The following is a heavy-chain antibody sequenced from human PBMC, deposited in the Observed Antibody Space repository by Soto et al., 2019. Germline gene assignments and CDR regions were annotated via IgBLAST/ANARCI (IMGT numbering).Heavy chain of an antibody. J-gene: IGHJ4*02. D-gene: IGHD4-4*01. CDR3: AHRRGADYKGCFHY. Sequence: QITLKESGPTLVKPTQTLTLTCTFSGFSLSTSGVGVGWIRQPPGKAREWLALIYWSDEKRYSPSLSSRLTITNITSKNQVVLTMTNMDPVDTATYYCAHRRGADYKGCFHYWGQGTLVTVSS. V-gene: IGHV2-5*01. CDR1: GFSLSTSGVG. CDR2: IYWSDEK.